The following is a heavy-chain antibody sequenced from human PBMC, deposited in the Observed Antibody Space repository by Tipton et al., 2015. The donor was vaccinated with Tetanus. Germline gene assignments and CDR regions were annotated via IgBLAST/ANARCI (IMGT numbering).Heavy chain of an antibody. V-gene: IGHV4-39*07. D-gene: IGHD3-10*01. J-gene: IGHJ6*02. CDR3: ARSQGSGSYYYYYYGMDV. CDR1: GGSISSSSYY. Sequence: TLSLTCTVSGGSISSSSYYWGWIRQPPGKGLEWIGSIYYSGSTYYNPSLKSRVTISVDTSKNQFSLKLSSVTAADTAVYYCARSQGSGSYYYYYYGMDVWGQGTTATVSS. CDR2: IYYSGST.